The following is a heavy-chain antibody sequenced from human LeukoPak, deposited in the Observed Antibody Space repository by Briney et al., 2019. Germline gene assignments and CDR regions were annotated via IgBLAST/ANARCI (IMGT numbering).Heavy chain of an antibody. Sequence: GSLRLSCAASGFTFSTYAMSWVRQAPGKGLEWVSVAYSGGSTYYADSVKGRFTISRDDPKNTLYLQMNNLRAEDTAVYYCARVRGWKYFDYWGKGTLVTVSS. D-gene: IGHD1-1*01. V-gene: IGHV3-66*01. CDR2: AYSGGST. CDR3: ARVRGWKYFDY. CDR1: GFTFSTYA. J-gene: IGHJ4*02.